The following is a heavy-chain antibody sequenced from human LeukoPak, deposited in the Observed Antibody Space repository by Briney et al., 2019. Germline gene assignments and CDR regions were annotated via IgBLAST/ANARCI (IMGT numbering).Heavy chain of an antibody. V-gene: IGHV4-39*01. CDR2: IYYSGST. CDR3: ARASVTSDDAFDI. D-gene: IGHD2-2*01. CDR1: GGSISSSSYY. J-gene: IGHJ3*02. Sequence: KASETLSLTCTVSGGSISSSSYYWGWIRQPPGKGLEWIGSIYYSGSTYHNPSLKSRVTISVDTSKNQFSLKLSSVTAADTAVYYCARASVTSDDAFDIWGQGTMVTVSS.